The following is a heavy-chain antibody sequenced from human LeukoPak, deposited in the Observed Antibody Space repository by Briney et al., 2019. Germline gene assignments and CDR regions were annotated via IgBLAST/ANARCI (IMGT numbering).Heavy chain of an antibody. D-gene: IGHD3-10*01. V-gene: IGHV3-11*04. J-gene: IGHJ4*02. CDR3: ARGGGITMVRGVINIRQLGY. CDR2: ISSSGTTI. Sequence: GGSLRLSCAASGFTFSGYYMSWIRQAPGKGLEWVSYISSSGTTIYYADSVKGRFTISRDNAKNSLYLQMNSLRAEDTAVYYCARGGGITMVRGVINIRQLGYWGQGTLVTVSS. CDR1: GFTFSGYY.